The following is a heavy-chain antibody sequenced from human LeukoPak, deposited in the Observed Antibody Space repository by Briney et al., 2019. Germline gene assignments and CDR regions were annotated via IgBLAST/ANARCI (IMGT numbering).Heavy chain of an antibody. D-gene: IGHD3-22*01. CDR3: ARDRPNVDSTGYYSRHDAFDI. Sequence: SETLSLTCAVSGGSISSSNWWSWVRQPPGKGLEWIGEIYHSGSTNYNPSLKSRVTILVDKSKNQFSLKLSSVTAADTAMYYCARDRPNVDSTGYYSRHDAFDIWGQGTIVTVSS. V-gene: IGHV4-4*02. CDR1: GGSISSSNW. CDR2: IYHSGST. J-gene: IGHJ3*02.